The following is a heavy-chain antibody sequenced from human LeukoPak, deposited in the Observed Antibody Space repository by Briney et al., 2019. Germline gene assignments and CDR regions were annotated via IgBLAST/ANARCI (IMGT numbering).Heavy chain of an antibody. CDR1: GFTFSSYS. V-gene: IGHV3-53*01. D-gene: IGHD6-13*01. J-gene: IGHJ4*02. CDR3: ARRGSSWYVPFDY. CDR2: IYSGGST. Sequence: GGSLRLSCAASGFTFSSYSMNWVRQAPGKGLEWVSVIYSGGSTYYADSVKGRFTISRDNSKNTLYLQMNSLRAEDTAVYYCARRGSSWYVPFDYWGQGTLVTVSS.